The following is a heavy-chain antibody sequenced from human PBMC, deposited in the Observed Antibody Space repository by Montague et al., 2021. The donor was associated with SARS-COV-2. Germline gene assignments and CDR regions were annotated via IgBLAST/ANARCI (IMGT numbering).Heavy chain of an antibody. D-gene: IGHD1-14*01. V-gene: IGHV6-1*01. CDR2: TYYRSKWYN. CDR3: TQERGPGRTTWHYFDY. CDR1: GDSVSSNIAA. J-gene: IGHJ4*02. Sequence: CAISGDSVSSNIAAWHWIRQSPSRGLEWLGRTYYRSKWYNDYAVSVRSRITISPDTSKNQFSLQLNSVTPEDTAVYYCTQERGPGRTTWHYFDYWGQGTLVTVSS.